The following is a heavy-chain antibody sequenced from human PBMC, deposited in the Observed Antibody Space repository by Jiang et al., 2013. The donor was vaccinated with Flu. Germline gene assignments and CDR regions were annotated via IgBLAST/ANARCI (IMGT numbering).Heavy chain of an antibody. V-gene: IGHV4-39*07. D-gene: IGHD1-26*01. CDR1: GGSISSSSYY. CDR3: ARVGMGAFDY. CDR2: LLYGST. J-gene: IGHJ4*02. Sequence: SLTCTVSGGSISSSSYYWAWIRQPPGKGRGVDWEYLLYGSTYYNPSLKSRVTISVDTSKNQFSLKLSSVTAADTAVYYCARVGMGAFDYWGQGTLVTVSS.